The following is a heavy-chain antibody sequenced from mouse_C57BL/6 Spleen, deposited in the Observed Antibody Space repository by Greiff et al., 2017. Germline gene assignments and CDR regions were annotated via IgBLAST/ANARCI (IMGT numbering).Heavy chain of an antibody. V-gene: IGHV1-55*01. CDR1: GYTFTSYW. Sequence: QVQLQQPGAELVKPGASVKMSCKASGYTFTSYWITWVKQRPGQGLEWIGDIYPGSGSTTYNEKFKSKATLTVATSSSTAYMQLSSLTSEDSAVYYCARWGSYYAMDYWGQGTSVTVSA. J-gene: IGHJ4*01. CDR2: IYPGSGST. D-gene: IGHD1-1*01. CDR3: ARWGSYYAMDY.